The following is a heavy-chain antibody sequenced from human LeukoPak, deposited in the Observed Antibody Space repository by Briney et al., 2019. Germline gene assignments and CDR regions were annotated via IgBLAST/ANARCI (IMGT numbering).Heavy chain of an antibody. Sequence: SETLSLTCTVSGGSISSSSYYWGWIRQPPGTGLEWIGSIYYSGSTYYNPSLKSRVTISVDTSKNQFSLKLSSVTAADTAVYYCASFLALGYCSSTSCSSSFDYWGQGTLVTVSS. CDR2: IYYSGST. CDR3: ASFLALGYCSSTSCSSSFDY. CDR1: GGSISSSSYY. J-gene: IGHJ4*02. V-gene: IGHV4-39*01. D-gene: IGHD2-2*01.